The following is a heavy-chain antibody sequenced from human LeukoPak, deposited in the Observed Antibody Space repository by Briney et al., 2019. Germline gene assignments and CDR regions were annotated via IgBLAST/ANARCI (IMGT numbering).Heavy chain of an antibody. V-gene: IGHV3-33*01. Sequence: PGGSLRLSCAASGFSFSAYGVHCVRQAPGKGLEWVAVIWYDGSSKDYADSVKGRFTFSRDNSKNTLYLQMNSLTVEDTAVYYCARSQSSSLIDYWGQGTLVIVSS. J-gene: IGHJ4*02. CDR1: GFSFSAYG. CDR3: ARSQSSSLIDY. D-gene: IGHD6-13*01. CDR2: IWYDGSSK.